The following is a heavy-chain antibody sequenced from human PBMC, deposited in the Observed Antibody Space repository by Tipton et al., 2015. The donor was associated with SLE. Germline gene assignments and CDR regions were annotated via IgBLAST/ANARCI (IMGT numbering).Heavy chain of an antibody. CDR2: INHSGST. V-gene: IGHV4-34*01. J-gene: IGHJ3*02. D-gene: IGHD2-21*01. Sequence: TLSLTCAVYGGSFSGYYWSWIRQPPGKGLEWIGEINHSGSTNYNPSLKSRATISVDTSKNQFSLKLSSVTAADTAVYYCARDLYSGGDASDIWGQGTMVTVSS. CDR3: ARDLYSGGDASDI. CDR1: GGSFSGYY.